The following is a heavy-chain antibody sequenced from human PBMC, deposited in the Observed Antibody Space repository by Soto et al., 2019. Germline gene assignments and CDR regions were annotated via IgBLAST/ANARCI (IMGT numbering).Heavy chain of an antibody. CDR2: ISGSGGST. CDR3: AKDGSIAGACDYYYYYMDV. V-gene: IGHV3-23*01. D-gene: IGHD6-6*01. Sequence: EVQLLESGGGLVQPGGSLRLSCAASGFTFSSYAMSWVRQAPGKGLEWVSAISGSGGSTYYADSVKGRFTISRDNSKNTLFLQMNSLRAEDTAVYYCAKDGSIAGACDYYYYYMDVWGKGTTVTVSS. CDR1: GFTFSSYA. J-gene: IGHJ6*03.